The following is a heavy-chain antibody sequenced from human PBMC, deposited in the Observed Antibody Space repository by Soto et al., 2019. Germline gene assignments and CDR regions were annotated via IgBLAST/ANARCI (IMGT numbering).Heavy chain of an antibody. J-gene: IGHJ5*02. D-gene: IGHD1-26*01. Sequence: QVQLQQWGAGLLKPSETLSLTCAVYGGSFSGYYWSWIRQPPGKGLEWIGEINHSGSTNYNPSLNSRVTISEDTSKNQFSLKLSSGTAVDTAVYYCARGLVGPWGQGTLVTVSS. CDR3: ARGLVGP. CDR2: INHSGST. CDR1: GGSFSGYY. V-gene: IGHV4-34*01.